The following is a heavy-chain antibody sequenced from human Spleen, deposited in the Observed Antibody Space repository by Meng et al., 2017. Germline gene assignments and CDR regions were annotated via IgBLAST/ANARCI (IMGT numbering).Heavy chain of an antibody. CDR2: ITYNGDT. Sequence: ASVTVSCKASGYRFTSYNINWVRQAPGQGLEWMGWITYNGDTNYAEKCQGRVTLTTDTPTSTAYMELRSLTPDDTAVYYCERDRGSGYYAYWGQGTRVTGYS. D-gene: IGHD5-12*01. CDR1: GYRFTSYN. V-gene: IGHV1-18*04. CDR3: ERDRGSGYYAY. J-gene: IGHJ4*02.